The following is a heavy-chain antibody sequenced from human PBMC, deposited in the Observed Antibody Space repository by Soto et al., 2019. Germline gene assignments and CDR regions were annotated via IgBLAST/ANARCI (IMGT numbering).Heavy chain of an antibody. Sequence: PSETLSLTCTVSGGSISSYYWSWIRQPPGKGLEWIGYIYYSGSTNYNPSLKSRVTISVDTSKNQFSLKLSSVTAADTAVYYCAREPDGSGSYQGPFYYYGMDVWGQGTTVTVSS. J-gene: IGHJ6*02. CDR2: IYYSGST. CDR1: GGSISSYY. V-gene: IGHV4-59*01. D-gene: IGHD3-10*01. CDR3: AREPDGSGSYQGPFYYYGMDV.